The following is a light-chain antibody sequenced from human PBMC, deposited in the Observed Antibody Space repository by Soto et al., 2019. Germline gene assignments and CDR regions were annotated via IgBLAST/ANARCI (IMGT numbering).Light chain of an antibody. Sequence: DIQMTQSPSSLSASVGDRVTITCRASQGISNYLAWYQQKPGKVPKLLIYAATTLQSGVPSRFSASGSGTDFTLTISSLQPEDVANYYCHRYNSAPQAFGQGTKVEIK. CDR1: QGISNY. J-gene: IGKJ1*01. V-gene: IGKV1-27*01. CDR3: HRYNSAPQA. CDR2: AAT.